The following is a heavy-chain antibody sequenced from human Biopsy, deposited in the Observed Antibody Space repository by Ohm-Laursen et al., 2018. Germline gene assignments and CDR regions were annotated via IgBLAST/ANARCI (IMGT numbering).Heavy chain of an antibody. V-gene: IGHV4-59*01. Sequence: GTLSLTYTVSGDSIGSYYWSWIRQPPGKGLEWIGYVYYTGSTDYNPSLQSRVTISVDTSKNHFSLRLRSVTPADTAIYYCARDRGYYSDRTVPGYFDLWGRGTLVTVSS. CDR2: VYYTGST. D-gene: IGHD3-22*01. J-gene: IGHJ2*01. CDR1: GDSIGSYY. CDR3: ARDRGYYSDRTVPGYFDL.